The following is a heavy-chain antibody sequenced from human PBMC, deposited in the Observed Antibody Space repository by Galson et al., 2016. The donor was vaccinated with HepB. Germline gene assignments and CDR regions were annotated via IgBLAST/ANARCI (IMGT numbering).Heavy chain of an antibody. CDR1: GGSISSHY. Sequence: SETLSLTCSVSGGSISSHYWSWIRQSPGKGPEWIGSVFFTGSTTYNPSLKSRVTISMYTSNNQFSLRMNSVTAADTAVCYCARDSFDYVYFDLWGRGTLVTVSS. CDR3: ARDSFDYVYFDL. CDR2: VFFTGST. D-gene: IGHD4-17*01. J-gene: IGHJ2*01. V-gene: IGHV4-59*11.